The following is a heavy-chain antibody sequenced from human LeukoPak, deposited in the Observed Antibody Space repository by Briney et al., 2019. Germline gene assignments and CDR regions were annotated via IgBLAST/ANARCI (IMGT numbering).Heavy chain of an antibody. CDR2: ISANNGNTKYNT. J-gene: IGHJ4*02. D-gene: IGHD1-26*01. CDR1: GYTFTSYG. Sequence: ASVKVSCKASGYTFTSYGISWVRQAPGQGLEWMGWISANNGNTKYNTKYAQNLQGRVTMTTDISTSTAYMELRTLRSDDTAVYYCARDPDRSGSQSYWGQGTLVTVSS. V-gene: IGHV1-18*01. CDR3: ARDPDRSGSQSY.